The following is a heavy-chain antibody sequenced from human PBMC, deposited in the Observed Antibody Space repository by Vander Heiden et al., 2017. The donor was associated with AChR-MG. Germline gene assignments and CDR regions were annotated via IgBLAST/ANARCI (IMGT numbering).Heavy chain of an antibody. CDR2: IIPIFGTA. J-gene: IGHJ5*02. Sequence: HVRLVQSGAEAKKPGSAVKVSCKASGGSLSSYAISWVPQAPGQGLEWMGGIIPIFGTANDAQKFQGRVTITADEATSTAYMELSSLRSEDTAVYYCARAYSSGWGNWFDPWGQGTLVTVSS. V-gene: IGHV1-69*01. CDR3: ARAYSSGWGNWFDP. D-gene: IGHD6-19*01. CDR1: GGSLSSYA.